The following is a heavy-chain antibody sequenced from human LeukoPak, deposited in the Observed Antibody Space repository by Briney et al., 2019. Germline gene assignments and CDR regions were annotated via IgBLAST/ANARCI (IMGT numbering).Heavy chain of an antibody. CDR2: INPNSGGT. D-gene: IGHD5-12*01. Sequence: ASVKASCKASGYTFTGYYMHWVRQAPGQGLEWMGWINPNSGGTNYAQKFQGRVTMTRDTSISTAYMELSRLRSDDTAVYYCARGPRRGYSGYDFYYFDYWGQGTLVTVSS. CDR1: GYTFTGYY. J-gene: IGHJ4*02. V-gene: IGHV1-2*02. CDR3: ARGPRRGYSGYDFYYFDY.